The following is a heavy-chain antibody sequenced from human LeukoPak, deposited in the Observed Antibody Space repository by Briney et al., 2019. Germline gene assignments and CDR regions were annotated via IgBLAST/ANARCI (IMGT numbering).Heavy chain of an antibody. Sequence: SETLSLTCAVYGGSFSGYYWSWIRQPPGKGLEWIGEINHSGSTNYNPSLKSQGSISLDTSKNQFSLKLTSVTAADTAVYYCARAGYASSWYAQFPFSFDSWGHGALVTVSS. D-gene: IGHD2-2*03. V-gene: IGHV4-34*01. J-gene: IGHJ4*01. CDR1: GGSFSGYY. CDR3: ARAGYASSWYAQFPFSFDS. CDR2: INHSGST.